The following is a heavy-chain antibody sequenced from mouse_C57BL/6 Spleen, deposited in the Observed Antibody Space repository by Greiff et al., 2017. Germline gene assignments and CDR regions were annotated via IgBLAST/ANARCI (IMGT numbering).Heavy chain of an antibody. CDR3: TTGGNFDY. V-gene: IGHV14-4*01. Sequence: EVKLMESGAELVRPGASVKLSCTAPGFNIKDDYMHWVKQRPEQGLEWIGWIDPENGDTEYAAKFQGKATITADTSSNTAYLQLSSLTSEDTAVYYCTTGGNFDYWGQGTTLTVSS. J-gene: IGHJ2*01. D-gene: IGHD1-1*02. CDR2: IDPENGDT. CDR1: GFNIKDDY.